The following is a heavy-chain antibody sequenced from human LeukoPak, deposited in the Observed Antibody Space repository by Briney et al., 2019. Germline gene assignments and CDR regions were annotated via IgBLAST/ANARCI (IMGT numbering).Heavy chain of an antibody. CDR1: GFTFSGYE. V-gene: IGHV3-48*03. D-gene: IGHD3-10*02. CDR3: AELGITMIGGV. J-gene: IGHJ6*04. Sequence: GGSLKLSCAAAGFTFSGYEMNWVRQAPGKGLEWVSYISSSGSTIYYADSVKGRFTISRDNAKNSLYLQMNSLRAEDTAVYYCAELGITMIGGVWGKGTTVTISS. CDR2: ISSSGSTI.